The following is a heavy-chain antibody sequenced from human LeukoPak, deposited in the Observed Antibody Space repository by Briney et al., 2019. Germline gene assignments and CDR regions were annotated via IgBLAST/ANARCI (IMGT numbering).Heavy chain of an antibody. V-gene: IGHV4-34*01. CDR1: GGSFSGYY. D-gene: IGHD3-3*01. CDR2: INHSGST. J-gene: IGHJ4*02. Sequence: SETLSLTCAVYGGSFSGYYWSWIRQPPGKGLEWIGEINHSGSTNYNPSLKSRVTISVDTSKNQFSLKLSSVTAADTAVYYCVRGRKRPIFDYWGQGTLVTVSS. CDR3: VRGRKRPIFDY.